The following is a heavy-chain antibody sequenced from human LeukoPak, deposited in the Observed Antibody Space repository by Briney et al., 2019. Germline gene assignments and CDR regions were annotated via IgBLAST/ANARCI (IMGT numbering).Heavy chain of an antibody. CDR2: ISYDGSNK. CDR1: GFTFSSYG. D-gene: IGHD3-10*01. V-gene: IGHV3-30*18. Sequence: GRSLRLSCAASGFTFSSYGMHWVRQAPGKGLEWVAVISYDGSNKYYADSVKGRFTISRDNSKNTLYLQMNSLRAEDTAVYYCAKDPFYGSGSYPGDYWGQGTLVTVSS. CDR3: AKDPFYGSGSYPGDY. J-gene: IGHJ4*02.